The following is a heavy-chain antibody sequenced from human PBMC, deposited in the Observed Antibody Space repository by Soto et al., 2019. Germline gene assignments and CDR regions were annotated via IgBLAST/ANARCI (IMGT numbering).Heavy chain of an antibody. CDR2: ISYDGSNK. V-gene: IGHV3-30*03. CDR1: GFTFSRYG. Sequence: QVQLLESGGGVVQPGRSLRLSCAASGFTFSRYGMHWVRQAPGKGLEWVAVISYDGSNKYYADSVKGRFTISRDNSKNTLYLQMNSLRAEDTAVYYCATGPSPYDRSGYNDWGQGTLVTVSS. D-gene: IGHD3-22*01. CDR3: ATGPSPYDRSGYND. J-gene: IGHJ4*02.